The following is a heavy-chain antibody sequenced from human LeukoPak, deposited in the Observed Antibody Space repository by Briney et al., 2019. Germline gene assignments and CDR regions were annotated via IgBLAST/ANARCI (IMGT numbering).Heavy chain of an antibody. Sequence: GASVKVSCKASGYTFTGYSVHWVRQAPGQGLEWMGWINPNSGGTKYALKFQGRVTMTRDTSISTAYMELSRLTSDDTAVYYCARDLSIAAPGTDLDYWGQGTLVTVSS. V-gene: IGHV1-2*02. CDR1: GYTFTGYS. CDR2: INPNSGGT. D-gene: IGHD6-13*01. J-gene: IGHJ4*02. CDR3: ARDLSIAAPGTDLDY.